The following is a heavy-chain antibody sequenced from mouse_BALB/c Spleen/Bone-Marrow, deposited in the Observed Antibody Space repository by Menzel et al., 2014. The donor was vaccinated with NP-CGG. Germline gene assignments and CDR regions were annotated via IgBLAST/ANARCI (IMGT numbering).Heavy chain of an antibody. J-gene: IGHJ3*01. V-gene: IGHV3-1*02. CDR3: ATDYYGWFAY. Sequence: ESGPDLVKPSQSLLLPCTVTGYSITSGYSCHWIRQFPGNKLEWLGSIHYSGSTNYNPSLKSRISITRDTSKNQFFLQLNSVPTEDTAPYYCATDYYGWFAYWGQGTLVTVSA. CDR2: IHYSGST. D-gene: IGHD1-1*01. CDR1: GYSITSGYS.